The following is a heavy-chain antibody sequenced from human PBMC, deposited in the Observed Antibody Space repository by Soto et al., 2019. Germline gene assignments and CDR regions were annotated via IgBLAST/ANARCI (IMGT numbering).Heavy chain of an antibody. Sequence: SETLSLTYTFPCESIIGKPYFWGWIRQPPGKRLEWIGSIFYDGYTLYTPSLKSRVTISVDTSKNQFSLKLTSVAAADTAIYFCARLQAAVPHYWGQG. V-gene: IGHV4-39*01. J-gene: IGHJ4*02. CDR1: CESIIGKPYF. CDR2: IFYDGYT. CDR3: ARLQAAVPHY. D-gene: IGHD6-13*01.